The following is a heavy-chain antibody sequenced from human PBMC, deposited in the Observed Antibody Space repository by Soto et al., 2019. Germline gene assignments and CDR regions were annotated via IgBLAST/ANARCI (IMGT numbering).Heavy chain of an antibody. V-gene: IGHV3-48*01. Sequence: GGSLRLSCAASGFTFSSYSMNWVRQAPGKGLEWVSYISSSSSTIYYADSVKGRFTISRDNAKNSLYLQMNSLRAEDTSVYYCARDIVLMVYAAPGYMDVWGKGTTVTVSS. CDR1: GFTFSSYS. D-gene: IGHD2-8*01. CDR3: ARDIVLMVYAAPGYMDV. J-gene: IGHJ6*03. CDR2: ISSSSSTI.